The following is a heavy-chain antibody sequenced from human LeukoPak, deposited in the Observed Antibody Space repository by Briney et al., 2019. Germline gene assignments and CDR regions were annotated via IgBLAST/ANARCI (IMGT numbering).Heavy chain of an antibody. Sequence: PGGSLRLSCAASGFTFDDYAMHWVRQAPGKGLEWVSGISWNSGSIGYADSVKGRFTISRDNAKNSLYLQMNSLRAEDTALYYCAKGAPKKGAGNFDYWGQGTLVTVSS. CDR3: AKGAPKKGAGNFDY. CDR2: ISWNSGSI. J-gene: IGHJ4*02. V-gene: IGHV3-9*01. CDR1: GFTFDDYA.